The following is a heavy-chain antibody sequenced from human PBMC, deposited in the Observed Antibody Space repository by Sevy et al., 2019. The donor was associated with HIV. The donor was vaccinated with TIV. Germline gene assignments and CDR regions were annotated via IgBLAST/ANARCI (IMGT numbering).Heavy chain of an antibody. Sequence: GGSLRLSCKGSGYSFTSYWISWVRQMPGKGLEWMGRIDPSDSYTNYSPSFQGHVTISADKSISTAYLQWSSLKASDTAMYYCARPSFSRYYYYYGMDVWGQGTTVTVSS. CDR2: IDPSDSYT. D-gene: IGHD1-26*01. J-gene: IGHJ6*02. CDR3: ARPSFSRYYYYYGMDV. V-gene: IGHV5-10-1*01. CDR1: GYSFTSYW.